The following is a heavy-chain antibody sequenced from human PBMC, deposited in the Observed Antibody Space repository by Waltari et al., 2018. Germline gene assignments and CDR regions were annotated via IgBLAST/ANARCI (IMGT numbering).Heavy chain of an antibody. J-gene: IGHJ3*01. CDR1: GGSITNTKHY. CDR3: ATYIGASVGTAAFDV. D-gene: IGHD5-12*01. V-gene: IGHV4-39*01. Sequence: QLQLQESGPGLVKPSENLSLTCSVSGGSITNTKHYWGWICQPPGQGLEWIGTMSYLGAAYSSPSLKSRVTISRDTSTNQLSLKLGSVTAADTAMYYCATYIGASVGTAAFDVWGQGTMVTVSS. CDR2: MSYLGAA.